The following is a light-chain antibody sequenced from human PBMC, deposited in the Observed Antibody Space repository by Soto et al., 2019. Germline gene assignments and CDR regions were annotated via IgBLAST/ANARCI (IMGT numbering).Light chain of an antibody. CDR3: QPYSNWPPVT. CDR1: QSISTS. V-gene: IGKV3-15*01. Sequence: EIVMTQSPATLSVSPGERATLSCRASQSISTSLAWYQHKPGQAPRLLISGASTRATGIPARFSGSGSGTEFTLTISSLQSEDFAVYYCQPYSNWPPVTFGQGTKVEIK. CDR2: GAS. J-gene: IGKJ1*01.